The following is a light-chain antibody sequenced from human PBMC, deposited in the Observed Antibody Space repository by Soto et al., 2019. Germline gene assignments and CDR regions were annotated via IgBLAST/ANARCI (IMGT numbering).Light chain of an antibody. CDR3: QQANSFPIT. Sequence: DLQVTQSPSPLPASVGASVTITCRASQSMSNWLAWYQQKPGKAPKLLIFAASSLQSGVPSRFSGSGSGTDFTLTISSLQPEDFATYYCQQANSFPITVGQGTRREI. CDR2: AAS. V-gene: IGKV1-12*01. CDR1: QSMSNW. J-gene: IGKJ5*01.